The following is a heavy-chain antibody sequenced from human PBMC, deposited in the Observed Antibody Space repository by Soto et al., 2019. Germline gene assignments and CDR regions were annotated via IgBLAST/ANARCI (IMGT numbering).Heavy chain of an antibody. CDR3: ARDVDSYIWGSYPKGTAFDI. D-gene: IGHD3-16*02. Sequence: SETLSLTCTVSGGSFSSTSYYWGWIRQPPGKGLEWIGSVYYSGSTNYNPSLKSRVTISVDTSKNQFSLKLSSVTAADTAVYYCARDVDSYIWGSYPKGTAFDIWGQGTMVTVSS. CDR1: GGSFSSTSYY. J-gene: IGHJ3*02. V-gene: IGHV4-39*07. CDR2: VYYSGST.